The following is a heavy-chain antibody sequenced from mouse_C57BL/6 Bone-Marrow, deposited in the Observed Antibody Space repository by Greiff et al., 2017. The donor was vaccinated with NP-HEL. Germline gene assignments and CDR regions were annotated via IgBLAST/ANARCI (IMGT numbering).Heavy chain of an antibody. J-gene: IGHJ4*01. V-gene: IGHV1-19*01. Sequence: VQLQQSGPVLVKPGASVKMSCKASGYTFTDYYMNWVKQSHGKSLEWIGVIHPYNGGTSYNQKFKGKATLTVDKSSSTAYMELNSLTSEDSAVYYCARGGPHYAMDYWGQGTSVTVSS. CDR1: GYTFTDYY. CDR2: IHPYNGGT. CDR3: ARGGPHYAMDY.